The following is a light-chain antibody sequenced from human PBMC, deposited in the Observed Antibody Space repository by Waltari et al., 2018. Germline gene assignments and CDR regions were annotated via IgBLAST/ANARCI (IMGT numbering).Light chain of an antibody. CDR2: GAS. Sequence: DIQMTQSPSAMYASVGDRVTITCRASQGISTYLAWFQQKPGKVPQRLIFGASTLQGGVPSRFSSSGSGTEFTLTIASLQPEDVATYYCLQHDSYPLMFGQGTKVEIK. CDR1: QGISTY. CDR3: LQHDSYPLM. J-gene: IGKJ1*01. V-gene: IGKV1-17*03.